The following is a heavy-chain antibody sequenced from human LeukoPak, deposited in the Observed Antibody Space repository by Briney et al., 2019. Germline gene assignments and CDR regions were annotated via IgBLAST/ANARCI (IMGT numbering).Heavy chain of an antibody. D-gene: IGHD3-3*01. CDR2: ISYDGTNK. CDR1: GFTFSSYG. CDR3: AKDLNYDFWSGLGN. Sequence: PGGSLRLSCAVSGFTFSSYGMHWVRQAPGKGLEWMAVISYDGTNKYYADSVKGRFTISGDNSKNTLYLQMNSLRAEDTAVYYCAKDLNYDFWSGLGNWGQGTLVTVSS. J-gene: IGHJ4*02. V-gene: IGHV3-30*18.